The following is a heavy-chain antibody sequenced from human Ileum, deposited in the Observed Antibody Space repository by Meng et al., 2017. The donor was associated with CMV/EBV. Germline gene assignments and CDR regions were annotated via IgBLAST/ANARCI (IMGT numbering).Heavy chain of an antibody. D-gene: IGHD3-3*01. CDR3: ARRGVGYYDFWSGRLNWFDP. V-gene: IGHV4-34*01. CDR1: GGSFSGYY. Sequence: SETLSLTCAVYGGSFSGYYWSWIRQPPGKGLEWIGEINHMGSTNYNPSLKSRVTISVDTSKNQFSLKLSSVTAADTAVYYCARRGVGYYDFWSGRLNWFDPWGQGTLVTVSS. CDR2: INHMGST. J-gene: IGHJ5*02.